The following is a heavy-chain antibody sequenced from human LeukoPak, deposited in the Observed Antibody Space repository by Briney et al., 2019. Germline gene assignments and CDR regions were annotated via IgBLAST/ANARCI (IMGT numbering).Heavy chain of an antibody. CDR2: IYSGGST. V-gene: IGHV3-53*01. Sequence: PGGSLRLSRAASGFTVSSNYMSWVRQAPGKGLEWVSVIYSGGSTYYADTVKGRFTISRDNSKNTLYLQMNSLRAEDTAVYYCARSVPDYGDYYFDYWGQGTLVTVSS. J-gene: IGHJ4*02. D-gene: IGHD4-17*01. CDR3: ARSVPDYGDYYFDY. CDR1: GFTVSSNY.